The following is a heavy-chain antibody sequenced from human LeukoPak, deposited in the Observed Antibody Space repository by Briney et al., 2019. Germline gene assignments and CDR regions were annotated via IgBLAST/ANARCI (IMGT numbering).Heavy chain of an antibody. V-gene: IGHV4-4*07. Sequence: SETLSLTCTVSGGSITSSYWNWIRQPAGRGLEWIGRLSSSGTTYNPSRKSRVTMSLDTCKNQFSLRLRSVTAADTAVYYCARDQGIGVYWYWYFDLWGRGTLITVSS. CDR1: GGSITSSY. CDR2: LSSSGTT. D-gene: IGHD2-8*02. CDR3: ARDQGIGVYWYWYFDL. J-gene: IGHJ2*01.